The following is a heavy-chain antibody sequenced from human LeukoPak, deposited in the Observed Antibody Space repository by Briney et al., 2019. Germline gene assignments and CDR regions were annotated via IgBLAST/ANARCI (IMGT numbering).Heavy chain of an antibody. CDR2: IYSGGST. CDR1: GFTVSSNY. J-gene: IGHJ4*02. D-gene: IGHD7-27*01. V-gene: IGHV3-66*01. Sequence: SGGSLRLSCAASGFTVSSNYMSWVRQAPGKGLEWVSIIYSGGSTYYADSVKGRFTISRDNSRNTLYLQMNSLRAEDTAVYYCARGQNWGLAYYFDYWGQGTLVTVSS. CDR3: ARGQNWGLAYYFDY.